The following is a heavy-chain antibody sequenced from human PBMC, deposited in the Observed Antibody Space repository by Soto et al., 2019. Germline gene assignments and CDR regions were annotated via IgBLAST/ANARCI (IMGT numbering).Heavy chain of an antibody. D-gene: IGHD1-26*01. CDR2: LSSSSGHI. Sequence: GGSLRLSCAASGFTFSSYSMNWVRQAPGKGLEWVSSLSSSSGHIYYADSVKGRFTISRDNAKNSLYLQMNSLRAEDTAVYYCVRHWLATREFDYWGQGTLVTVS. V-gene: IGHV3-21*01. CDR3: VRHWLATREFDY. J-gene: IGHJ4*02. CDR1: GFTFSSYS.